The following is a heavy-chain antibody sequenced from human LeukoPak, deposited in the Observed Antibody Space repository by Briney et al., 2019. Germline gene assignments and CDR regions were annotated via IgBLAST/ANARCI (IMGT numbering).Heavy chain of an antibody. V-gene: IGHV3-15*01. CDR3: ITGTWIQLWLADY. J-gene: IGHJ4*02. CDR1: GFTFSNAC. CDR2: IKGKAEGGTT. Sequence: GGSLRLSCAASGFTFSNACMSWVRQAPGKGLEWVGHIKGKAEGGTTDYAAPVQGRFTISRDDSKNTLYLQMNSLKTEDTAVYYCITGTWIQLWLADYWGQGTLVTVSS. D-gene: IGHD5-18*01.